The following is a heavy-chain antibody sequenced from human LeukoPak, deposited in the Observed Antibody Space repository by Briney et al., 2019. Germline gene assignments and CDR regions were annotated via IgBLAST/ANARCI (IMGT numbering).Heavy chain of an antibody. CDR2: INPSGGST. Sequence: ASVKVSCKASGYTFTSYYMHWVRQAPGQGLEWMGIINPSGGSTSYAQKFQGRVTMTRDTSTSTVYMELSSLRSGDTAVYYCARDLSYYDSSGYLNFDYWGQGTLVTVSS. CDR3: ARDLSYYDSSGYLNFDY. V-gene: IGHV1-46*01. D-gene: IGHD3-22*01. CDR1: GYTFTSYY. J-gene: IGHJ4*02.